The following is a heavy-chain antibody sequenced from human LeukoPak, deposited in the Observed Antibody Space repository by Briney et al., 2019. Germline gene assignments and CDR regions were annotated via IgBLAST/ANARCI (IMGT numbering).Heavy chain of an antibody. Sequence: SETLSLTCTVSGGSISSSGYYWGWIRQPPGKGLEWIGTIYYSGSTYCNPSLTSRVTISVDTSKNQFSLKLSSVTAADTAVYYCARHKDYYYSYMDVWGKGTTVTISS. CDR2: IYYSGST. V-gene: IGHV4-39*01. CDR3: ARHKDYYYSYMDV. J-gene: IGHJ6*03. CDR1: GGSISSSGYY.